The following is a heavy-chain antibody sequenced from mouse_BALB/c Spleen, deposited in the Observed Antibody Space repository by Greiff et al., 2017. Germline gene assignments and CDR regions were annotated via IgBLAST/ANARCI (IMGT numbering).Heavy chain of an antibody. CDR1: GYSITSDYA. Sequence: EVKLQESGPGLVKPSQSLSLTCTVTGYSITSDYAWNWIRQFPGNKLEWMGYISYSGSTSYNPSLKSRISITRDTSKNQFFLQLNSVTTEDTATYYCAIYDYDGGYYAMDYWGQGTSVTVSS. D-gene: IGHD2-4*01. V-gene: IGHV3-2*02. CDR2: ISYSGST. J-gene: IGHJ4*01. CDR3: AIYDYDGGYYAMDY.